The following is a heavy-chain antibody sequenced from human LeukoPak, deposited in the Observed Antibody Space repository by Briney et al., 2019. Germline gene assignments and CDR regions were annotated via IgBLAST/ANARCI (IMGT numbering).Heavy chain of an antibody. D-gene: IGHD5-18*01. CDR1: GGSISSYY. V-gene: IGHV4-4*07. CDR2: IYTSGST. CDR3: ARTTEGGYSYGYFYYYYMDV. Sequence: SETLSLTCTVSGGSISSYYWSWIRQPAGKGLEWIGRIYTSGSTNYNPSLKSRVTMSVDTSKNQFSLKLSSVTAADTAVYYCARTTEGGYSYGYFYYYYMDVWGKGTTVTISS. J-gene: IGHJ6*03.